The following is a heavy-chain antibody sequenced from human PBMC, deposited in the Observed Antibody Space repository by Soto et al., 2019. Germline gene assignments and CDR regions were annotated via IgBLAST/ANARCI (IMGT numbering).Heavy chain of an antibody. CDR2: IYHSGST. Sequence: PSETLSLTGAVCGGSISSSDWWSWVRQPAGKGLEWIGEIYHSGSTNYNPSLKTRVTISVDKSKNQFSLKLSSVTAADTAVYYCAQQIVADYYYGMDVFGQRTTVTFSS. J-gene: IGHJ6*02. CDR1: GGSISSSDW. D-gene: IGHD6-6*01. CDR3: AQQIVADYYYGMDV. V-gene: IGHV4-4*02.